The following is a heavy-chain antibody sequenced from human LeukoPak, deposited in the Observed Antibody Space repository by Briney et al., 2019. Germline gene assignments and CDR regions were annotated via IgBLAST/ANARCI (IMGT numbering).Heavy chain of an antibody. V-gene: IGHV3-30*04. CDR3: ARDADPAARGWLDP. J-gene: IGHJ5*02. CDR1: GFTFSGSP. Sequence: GRSLRLSCAASGFTFSGSPMHWVRQAPGKGLEWVALISYDGKKDFYTDSVKGRFTISRDDSKNTVFLQMDSLRADDTAMYFCARDADPAARGWLDPWGQGTLVTV. D-gene: IGHD2-15*01. CDR2: ISYDGKKD.